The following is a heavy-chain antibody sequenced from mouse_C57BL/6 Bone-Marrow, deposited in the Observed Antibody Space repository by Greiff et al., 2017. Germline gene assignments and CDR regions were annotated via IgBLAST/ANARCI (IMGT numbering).Heavy chain of an antibody. Sequence: QLQLKQSGAELVKPGASVKLSCKASGYTFTSYWMHWVKQRPGRGLEWIGRIDPNSGGTKYNEKFKSKATLTVDKPSSAAYVQLSSLTSEDYAVCYCARAPHYYGSSYWYFDVWGTGTTVTVSS. CDR2: IDPNSGGT. J-gene: IGHJ1*03. CDR3: ARAPHYYGSSYWYFDV. CDR1: GYTFTSYW. D-gene: IGHD1-1*01. V-gene: IGHV1-72*01.